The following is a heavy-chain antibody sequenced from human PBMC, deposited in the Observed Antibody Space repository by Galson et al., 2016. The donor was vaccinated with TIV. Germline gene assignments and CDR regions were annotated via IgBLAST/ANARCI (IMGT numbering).Heavy chain of an antibody. Sequence: SLRLSCAASGFSVNDNYMSWVRQAPGRGLGWVSIISSGGSTNYVDSVKGRFTISRDFSKNTLFLQMHSLRAEDSAVYYCARDRRHCGNECYLYYYFGMDVWGQGTTVTVSS. CDR3: ARDRRHCGNECYLYYYFGMDV. D-gene: IGHD2-21*01. CDR1: GFSVNDNY. CDR2: ISSGGST. J-gene: IGHJ6*02. V-gene: IGHV3-66*02.